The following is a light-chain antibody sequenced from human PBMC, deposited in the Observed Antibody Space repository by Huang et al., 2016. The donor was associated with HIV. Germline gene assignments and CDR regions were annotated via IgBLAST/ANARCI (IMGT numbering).Light chain of an antibody. Sequence: EIVMTQSPVTLSVSPGQRATLSCRASQSVSSNLAWYPQKPGQAPRLLIFGASTRATDIPPRFSGSGSGTEFSLTISSLQSEEFAVFYCQQYAEWPYTFGQGTKLEIK. J-gene: IGKJ2*01. CDR3: QQYAEWPYT. CDR2: GAS. V-gene: IGKV3-15*01. CDR1: QSVSSN.